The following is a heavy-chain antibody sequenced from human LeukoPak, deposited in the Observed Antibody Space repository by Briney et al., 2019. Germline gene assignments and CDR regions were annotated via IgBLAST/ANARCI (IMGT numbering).Heavy chain of an antibody. CDR1: GFTFSSYA. CDR2: ISGSGGST. J-gene: IGHJ4*02. Sequence: GGSLRLSCAASGFTFSSYAMSWVRQAPGKGLEWVSAISGSGGSTYYADSVKGRFTISRDNSKNTLYLQMNSLRAEDTAVYYCAKGPFYYDSSGYYNDYWGQGTLVTVSS. D-gene: IGHD3-22*01. CDR3: AKGPFYYDSSGYYNDY. V-gene: IGHV3-23*01.